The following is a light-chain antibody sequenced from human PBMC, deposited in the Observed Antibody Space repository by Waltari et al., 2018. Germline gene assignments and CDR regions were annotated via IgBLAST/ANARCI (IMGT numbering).Light chain of an antibody. CDR2: EGK. CDR3: CSYAGSDTWV. CDR1: SRDVGSNDFNL. Sequence: QSALTQPASVSGSPGQSITIPCTGTSRDVGSNDFNLFSWYQQHPGKAPKLMIYEGKKRPSGVSSRFSGSKSGNTASLTISGLQAEDEADYYCCSYAGSDTWVFGGGTKLTVL. V-gene: IGLV2-23*01. J-gene: IGLJ3*02.